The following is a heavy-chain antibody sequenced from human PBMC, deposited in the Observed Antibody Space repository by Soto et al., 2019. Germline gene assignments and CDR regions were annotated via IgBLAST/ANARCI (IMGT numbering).Heavy chain of an antibody. CDR2: ISNSGHSA. CDR3: AKGGPTFLNWFGP. CDR1: GFTFSSYA. D-gene: IGHD5-12*01. V-gene: IGHV3-23*01. Sequence: GGSLRLSCAASGFTFSSYATNWVRQAPGKGLEWISVISNSGHSAYYADSVKGRFTISRDNSKNTLYLQIKSLRAEDTAAYYCAKGGPTFLNWFGPWGQGTLVTVS. J-gene: IGHJ5*02.